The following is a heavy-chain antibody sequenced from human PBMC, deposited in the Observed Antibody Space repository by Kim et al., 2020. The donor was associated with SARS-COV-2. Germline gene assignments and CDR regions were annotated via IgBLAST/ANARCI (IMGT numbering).Heavy chain of an antibody. V-gene: IGHV3-48*03. Sequence: GGSLRLSCTASGFTFGGYGMNWVRQAPGKGLEWVAFISNDDCGVNSADAVRVRVTVSRSRAKNSLYLYLKRMRLENEDADDCLCASRTGSRDPDHDY. CDR1: GFTFGGYG. D-gene: IGHD6-13*01. CDR3: LCASRTGSRDPDHDY. CDR2: ISNDDCGV. J-gene: IGHJ4*01.